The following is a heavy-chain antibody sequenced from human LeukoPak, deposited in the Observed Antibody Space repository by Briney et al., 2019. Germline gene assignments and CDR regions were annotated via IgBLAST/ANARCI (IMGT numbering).Heavy chain of an antibody. J-gene: IGHJ4*02. CDR1: GFTFSSYS. CDR2: ISGGGGST. Sequence: PGGSLRLSCAASGFTFSSYSMNWVRQAPGKGLEWVSAISGGGGSTYYADSVKGRFTISRDNSKNTLYLQINSLRAEDTAVYYCAKDSSKGSSSSFDYWGQGTLVTVSS. D-gene: IGHD6-6*01. V-gene: IGHV3-23*01. CDR3: AKDSSKGSSSSFDY.